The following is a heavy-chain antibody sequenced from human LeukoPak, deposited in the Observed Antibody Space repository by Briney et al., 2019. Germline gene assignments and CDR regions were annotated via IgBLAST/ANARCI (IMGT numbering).Heavy chain of an antibody. CDR1: GFTFSSYG. CDR3: ARERSYLFDY. D-gene: IGHD1-26*01. V-gene: IGHV3-30*03. J-gene: IGHJ4*02. CDR2: ISYDGSNK. Sequence: GGSLRLSCAASGFTFSSYGMHWVRQAPGKGLEWVAVISYDGSNKYYADSVKGRFTISRDNSKNTLYLQMNSLRAEDTAVYYCARERSYLFDYWGQGTLVTVSS.